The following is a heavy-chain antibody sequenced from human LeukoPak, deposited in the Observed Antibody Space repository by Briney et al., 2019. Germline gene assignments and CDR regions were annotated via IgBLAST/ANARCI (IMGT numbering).Heavy chain of an antibody. CDR3: ARAGDFWSGYHPDQ. V-gene: IGHV4-4*02. D-gene: IGHD3-3*01. CDR2: IYHSGST. J-gene: IGHJ4*02. CDR1: GGSIGNSNW. Sequence: SETLSLTCAVSGGSIGNSNWWSWVRQPPGKGLEWIGEIYHSGSTNYNPSLKSRVTISVDTSKNQFSLKLSSVTAADTAVYYCARAGDFWSGYHPDQWGQGTLVTVSS.